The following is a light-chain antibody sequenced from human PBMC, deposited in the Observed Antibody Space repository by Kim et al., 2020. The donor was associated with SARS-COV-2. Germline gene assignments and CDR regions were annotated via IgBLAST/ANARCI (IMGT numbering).Light chain of an antibody. CDR3: CAYAGSYTLL. J-gene: IGLJ2*01. Sequence: QSALTQPASVSGSPGQSLTISCTGTSSDVGGYNLVSWYQQHPGRAPKLIIYDVTKRPSGVPDRFSGSKSGNTASLTISGLQAEDEADYSCCAYAGSYTLLFGGGTQLTVL. CDR1: SSDVGGYNL. V-gene: IGLV2-11*01. CDR2: DVT.